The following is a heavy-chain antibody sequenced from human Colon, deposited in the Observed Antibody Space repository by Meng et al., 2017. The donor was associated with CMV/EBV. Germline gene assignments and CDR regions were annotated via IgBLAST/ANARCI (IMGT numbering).Heavy chain of an antibody. D-gene: IGHD2-2*01. CDR3: TTEGPGYCSSTSCSTFDY. CDR1: GFTFSNAW. J-gene: IGHJ4*02. V-gene: IGHV3-15*01. CDR2: IKSKTDGGTT. Sequence: GGSLRLSCAASGFTFSNAWMSWVRQAPGKGLEWVGRIKSKTDGGTTDYAAPVKGRLTISRDDSKNTLYLQMNSLKTEDTAVYYCTTEGPGYCSSTSCSTFDYWGQGTLVTVSS.